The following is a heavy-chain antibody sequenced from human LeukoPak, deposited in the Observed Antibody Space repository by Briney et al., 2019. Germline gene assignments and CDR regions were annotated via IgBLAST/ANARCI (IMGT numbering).Heavy chain of an antibody. CDR1: GYTFTDYY. V-gene: IGHV1-2*02. CDR2: INPNSGGT. Sequence: ASVKVSCKASGYTFTDYYIHWVRQAPGEGLEWMGWINPNSGGTNYAQKLQGRVTMTTDTSTSTAYMELRSLRSDDTAGYYCARAVGASYNWNDGGWDQGTLVTVSS. J-gene: IGHJ4*02. D-gene: IGHD1-1*01. CDR3: ARAVGASYNWNDGG.